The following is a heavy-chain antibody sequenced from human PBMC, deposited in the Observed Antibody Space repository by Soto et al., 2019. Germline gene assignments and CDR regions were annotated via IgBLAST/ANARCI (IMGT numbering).Heavy chain of an antibody. V-gene: IGHV5-51*01. D-gene: IGHD6-6*01. CDR3: ARGDSYSSSPGYYFDY. Sequence: PGESLKISCKGSGYSFTSYWIGWVRQMPGKGLEWMGIIYPGDADINFSPSFQGQVTCSAEKSMFTAYLQLSCLRASDTAVYYCARGDSYSSSPGYYFDYWGQGTLVTVSS. CDR1: GYSFTSYW. CDR2: IYPGDADI. J-gene: IGHJ4*02.